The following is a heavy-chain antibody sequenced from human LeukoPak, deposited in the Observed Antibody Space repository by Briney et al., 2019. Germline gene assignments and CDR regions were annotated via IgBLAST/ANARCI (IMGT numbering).Heavy chain of an antibody. CDR3: ARGRLDGDYYNWFDP. Sequence: SETLSLTCSVSGVSISAYYWSWIRQPAGKGLEWIGRIYPGESIYASENTNYNPSLKSRVTISVDTSKNQFSLKLSSVTAADTAVYYCARGRLDGDYYNWFDPWGQGTLVTVSS. CDR1: GVSISAYY. D-gene: IGHD4-17*01. J-gene: IGHJ5*02. CDR2: IYPGESIYASENT. V-gene: IGHV4-4*07.